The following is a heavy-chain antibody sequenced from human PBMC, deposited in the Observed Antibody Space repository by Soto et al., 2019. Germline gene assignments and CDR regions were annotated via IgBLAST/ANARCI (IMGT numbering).Heavy chain of an antibody. Sequence: SGKTGCNTLAYALTCYYLHWVRQAPGQGLEWMGWFNPNSGDTKFSQEFQGRVTMTSDTTISTAYMELSRLRSEDTAVYYCARDYNIWGQGTMVTV. V-gene: IGHV1-2*02. D-gene: IGHD2-2*02. CDR2: FNPNSGDT. J-gene: IGHJ3*02. CDR3: ARDYNI. CDR1: AYALTCYY.